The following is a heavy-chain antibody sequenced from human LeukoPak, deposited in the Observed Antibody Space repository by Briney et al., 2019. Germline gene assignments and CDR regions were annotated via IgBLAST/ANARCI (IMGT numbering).Heavy chain of an antibody. CDR2: ISGSGSTI. CDR3: ARATNYYYYMDV. J-gene: IGHJ6*03. Sequence: GGSLRLSCAASGFSFSSFEMNWVRQAPGKGLEWISYISGSGSTIYYADSVKGRFTISRDNSKNTLYLQMNSLRAEDTAVYYCARATNYYYYMDVWGKGTTVTVSS. V-gene: IGHV3-48*03. CDR1: GFSFSSFE.